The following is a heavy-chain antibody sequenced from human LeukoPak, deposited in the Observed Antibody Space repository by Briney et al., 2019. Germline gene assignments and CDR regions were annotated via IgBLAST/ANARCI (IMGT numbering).Heavy chain of an antibody. V-gene: IGHV4-59*01. CDR3: ARAEMYGMDV. Sequence: PSETLSLTCTVSGGSISSYYWSWIRQPPGKGLEWIGYIYYSGSTNYNPSLKSRVTISVDTSKNQFSLKLSSVTAADTAVYYCARAEMYGMDVWGQGTTVTVSS. J-gene: IGHJ6*02. CDR1: GGSISSYY. CDR2: IYYSGST.